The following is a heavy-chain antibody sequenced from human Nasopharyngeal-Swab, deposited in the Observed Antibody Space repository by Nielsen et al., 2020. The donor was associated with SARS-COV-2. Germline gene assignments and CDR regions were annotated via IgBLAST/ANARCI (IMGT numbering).Heavy chain of an antibody. Sequence: GRSLRLSCAASGFTFSSYAMSWVRQAPGKGLEWVSAISGSGGSTYYADSVKGRFTISRDNSKNTLYLQMNSLRAEDTAVYYCAKGGSSGYYQLHFDYWGQGTLVTVSS. J-gene: IGHJ4*02. CDR2: ISGSGGST. CDR1: GFTFSSYA. D-gene: IGHD3-22*01. V-gene: IGHV3-23*01. CDR3: AKGGSSGYYQLHFDY.